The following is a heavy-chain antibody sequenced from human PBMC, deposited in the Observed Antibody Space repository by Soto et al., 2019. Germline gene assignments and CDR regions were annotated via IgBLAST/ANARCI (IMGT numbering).Heavy chain of an antibody. CDR2: IYSGGST. CDR1: GYTVSSNY. V-gene: IGHV3-53*02. Sequence: EVQLVETGGGLIQPGGSLRLSCAASGYTVSSNYMSWVRQAPGKGLEWVSVIYSGGSTYYADSVKGRFTISRDNSKNTLYLQMNSLRAEDTAVYYCARDFPRTWGDYLSRQDAFDIWGQGTMVTVSS. D-gene: IGHD4-17*01. J-gene: IGHJ3*02. CDR3: ARDFPRTWGDYLSRQDAFDI.